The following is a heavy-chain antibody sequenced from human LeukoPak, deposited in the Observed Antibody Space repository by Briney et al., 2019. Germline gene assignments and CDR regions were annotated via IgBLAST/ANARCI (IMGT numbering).Heavy chain of an antibody. CDR2: INHSGST. Sequence: SETLSLTCAVYGGSFSGYYWSWIRQPPGKGLEWIGEINHSGSTNYNPSLKSRVTISVGTSKNQFSLRLSSVTAADTAVYYCARVHITMVRGVIITYYFDYWGQGTLVTVSS. J-gene: IGHJ4*02. CDR3: ARVHITMVRGVIITYYFDY. V-gene: IGHV4-34*01. D-gene: IGHD3-10*01. CDR1: GGSFSGYY.